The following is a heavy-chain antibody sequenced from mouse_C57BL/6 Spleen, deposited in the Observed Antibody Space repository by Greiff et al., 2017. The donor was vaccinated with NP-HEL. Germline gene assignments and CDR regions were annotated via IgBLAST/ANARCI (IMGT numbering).Heavy chain of an antibody. CDR1: GFTFSDAW. D-gene: IGHD2-5*01. V-gene: IGHV6-6*01. Sequence: DVKLQESGGGLVQPGGSMKLSCAASGFTFSDAWMDWVRQSPEKGLEWVAEIRNKANNHATYYAESVKGRFTISRDDSKSIVYLQMNNVRAEDTDIYVCNRRGYRNYLFFAMDYWGQGTSVTVCS. CDR3: NRRGYRNYLFFAMDY. J-gene: IGHJ4*01. CDR2: IRNKANNHAT.